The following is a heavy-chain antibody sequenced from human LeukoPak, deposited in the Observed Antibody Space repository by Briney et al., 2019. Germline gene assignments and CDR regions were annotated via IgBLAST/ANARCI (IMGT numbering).Heavy chain of an antibody. Sequence: RASETLSLTCTVSGGSINSYYWNWIRQPPGKGLEWIGDIYYSGSTNYNPSLKSRVTMSVDTSKNQFSLKLSSVTAADTAVYYCARGHSSGYYASFDCWGQGTLVTVSS. CDR3: ARGHSSGYYASFDC. V-gene: IGHV4-59*12. CDR2: IYYSGST. D-gene: IGHD3-22*01. CDR1: GGSINSYY. J-gene: IGHJ4*02.